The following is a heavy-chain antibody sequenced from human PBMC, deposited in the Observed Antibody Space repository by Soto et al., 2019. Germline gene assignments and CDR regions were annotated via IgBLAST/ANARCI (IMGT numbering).Heavy chain of an antibody. Sequence: WGSLRLSCAASGFTCSNYGMHWVRQAPGKGLEWVAVVWYDASNKYYADSVKGRFTISRDNSKNTLYLQMNSLRAEETALYYCARDSDYGSNSGWLDPWGQGTLVTVSS. V-gene: IGHV3-33*01. CDR3: ARDSDYGSNSGWLDP. D-gene: IGHD4-17*01. J-gene: IGHJ5*02. CDR1: GFTCSNYG. CDR2: VWYDASNK.